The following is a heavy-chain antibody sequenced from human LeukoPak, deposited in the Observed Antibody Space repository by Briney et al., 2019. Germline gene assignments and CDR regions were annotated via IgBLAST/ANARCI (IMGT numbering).Heavy chain of an antibody. Sequence: GGSLRLSCAASGFTFSSYGMHWVRQAPGKGLEYISAIRSNGGSTYYANSVKGRFTISRDNSKNTLYLQMGSLRAEDMAVYYCARDHGNNWNYGYYYYMDVWGKGTTVTVSS. V-gene: IGHV3-64*01. D-gene: IGHD1-7*01. J-gene: IGHJ6*03. CDR1: GFTFSSYG. CDR2: IRSNGGST. CDR3: ARDHGNNWNYGYYYYMDV.